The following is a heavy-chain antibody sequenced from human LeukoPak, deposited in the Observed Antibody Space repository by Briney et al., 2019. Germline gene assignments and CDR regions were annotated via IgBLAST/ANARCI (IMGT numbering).Heavy chain of an antibody. J-gene: IGHJ4*02. CDR1: GGSISSYY. D-gene: IGHD3-22*01. Sequence: PSETLSLTCTVSGGSISSYYWSWIRQPAGEGLEWIGRIYTSGSTNYNPSLKSRVTMSVDTSKNQFSLKLSSVTAADTAVYYCARAPELYYHDSSSYFDYWGQGTLVTVSS. V-gene: IGHV4-4*07. CDR3: ARAPELYYHDSSSYFDY. CDR2: IYTSGST.